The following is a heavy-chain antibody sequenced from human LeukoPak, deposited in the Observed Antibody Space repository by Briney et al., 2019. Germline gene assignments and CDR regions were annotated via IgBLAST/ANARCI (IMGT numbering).Heavy chain of an antibody. Sequence: SETLSLTCTVSADSISRYYWSWIRQSPGKGLEWIGYIYSTGSTNSNPSLKSRVTISVDTSRNQFSLKLNSVSATDTAMYYCARHESAVGALFYWGQGTLVTVSS. D-gene: IGHD3-16*01. CDR1: ADSISRYY. J-gene: IGHJ4*02. CDR2: IYSTGST. V-gene: IGHV4-59*08. CDR3: ARHESAVGALFY.